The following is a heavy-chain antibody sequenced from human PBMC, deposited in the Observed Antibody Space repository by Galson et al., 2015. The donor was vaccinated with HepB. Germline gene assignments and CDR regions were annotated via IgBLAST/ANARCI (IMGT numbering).Heavy chain of an antibody. CDR3: ARVVAVGHFDS. Sequence: CAISGDSVSSTSVAWNWIRQSPSRGLEWLGRTYYRSKWYSDYALSVKSRITINPDTSKNHFSLQLKNVTPEDTAVYYCARVVAVGHFDSWGQGTLVTVSS. J-gene: IGHJ4*02. CDR2: TYYRSKWYS. D-gene: IGHD6-13*01. CDR1: GDSVSSTSVA. V-gene: IGHV6-1*01.